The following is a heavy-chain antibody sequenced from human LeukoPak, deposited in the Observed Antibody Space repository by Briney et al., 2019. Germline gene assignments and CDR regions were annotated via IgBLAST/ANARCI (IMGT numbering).Heavy chain of an antibody. Sequence: SETLSLTCAVYGGSFSGYYWSWIRQPPGKGLECIGEINHSGSTNYNPSLKSRVTISVDTSKNQFSLKLSSVTAADTAVYYCARGPKQQLVQAWFDPWGQGTLVTVSS. V-gene: IGHV4-34*01. J-gene: IGHJ5*02. CDR1: GGSFSGYY. D-gene: IGHD6-13*01. CDR3: ARGPKQQLVQAWFDP. CDR2: INHSGST.